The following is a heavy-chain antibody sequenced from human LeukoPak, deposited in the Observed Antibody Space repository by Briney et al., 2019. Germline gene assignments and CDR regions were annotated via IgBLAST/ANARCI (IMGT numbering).Heavy chain of an antibody. V-gene: IGHV3-30-3*01. CDR3: ARDCGGGSCYGPYDAFDI. J-gene: IGHJ3*02. CDR2: ISDDGNNK. CDR1: GFTFSSHA. Sequence: PGGSLRLSCAASGFTFSSHAMHWVRQAPGRGLEWVAIISDDGNNKYYADSVKGRFTISRDNPKNSLYLQMNSLRAEDTAVYYCARDCGGGSCYGPYDAFDIWGQGTMVTVSS. D-gene: IGHD2-15*01.